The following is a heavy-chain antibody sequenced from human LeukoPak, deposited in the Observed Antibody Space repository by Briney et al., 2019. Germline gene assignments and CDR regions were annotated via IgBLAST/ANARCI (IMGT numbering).Heavy chain of an antibody. CDR3: TSGVGTLDY. D-gene: IGHD1-14*01. Sequence: GGSLRLSCAASGFTFINAWMTWVRQAPGKGLECVGRIQSTTNGGTPDYATPVKGRFTISRDDSKNTLYLQMNSLKTEDTAVYYCTSGVGTLDYWGQGALVTVSS. CDR2: IQSTTNGGTP. CDR1: GFTFINAW. V-gene: IGHV3-15*01. J-gene: IGHJ4*02.